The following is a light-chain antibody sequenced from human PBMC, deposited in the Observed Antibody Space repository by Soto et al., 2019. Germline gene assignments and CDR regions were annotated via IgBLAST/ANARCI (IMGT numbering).Light chain of an antibody. CDR1: QSVLYSSNNKNY. Sequence: DIVMTQSPDSLAVSLGERATINCKSSQSVLYSSNNKNYLAWYQQKPGQPPKLLISWASTRESGVPDRFSGSGSGKEFTLTITSLQAEDVAVYYCQQFYSTLTFGPGTRVDIK. J-gene: IGKJ3*01. CDR3: QQFYSTLT. V-gene: IGKV4-1*01. CDR2: WAS.